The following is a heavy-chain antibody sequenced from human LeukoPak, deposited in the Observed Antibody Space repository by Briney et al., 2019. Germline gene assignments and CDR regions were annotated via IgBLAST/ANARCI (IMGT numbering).Heavy chain of an antibody. V-gene: IGHV3-7*01. Sequence: GGSLRLSCAASGFTFTTSWMHWVRQAPGKGLEWLANIKQDGSARNYVDSVKGRFTISRDNAKNSLYLQMDSLRVEDMAIYYCASLKGKSWGQGTLVTASS. CDR2: IKQDGSAR. J-gene: IGHJ5*02. CDR3: ASLKGKS. CDR1: GFTFTTSW.